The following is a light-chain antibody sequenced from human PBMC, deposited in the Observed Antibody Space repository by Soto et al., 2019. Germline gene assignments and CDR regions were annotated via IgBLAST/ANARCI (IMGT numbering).Light chain of an antibody. V-gene: IGLV2-8*01. CDR3: SSYAGSNNWGV. CDR2: EVS. Sequence: QSALTQPPSASGSPGQSVTISCTGTSSDVGGYNYVSWYQQHPGKAPKLMIYEVSKRPSGVPDRFSGSKSGNTASLTVSGLQAEDEADYYCSSYAGSNNWGVFGTGTKLT. CDR1: SSDVGGYNY. J-gene: IGLJ1*01.